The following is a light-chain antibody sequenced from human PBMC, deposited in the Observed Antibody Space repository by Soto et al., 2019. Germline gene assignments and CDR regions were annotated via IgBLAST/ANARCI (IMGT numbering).Light chain of an antibody. Sequence: QSVLTQPPSASGTPGQRVSFSCSGSSSNIGSNTVNWYQQLPGAAPKLLIYSNIQRPSGVPDRFSGSKSGTSASLAISGLQSEDEADYYCAAWDDSLHVIFGGGTKLTVL. CDR2: SNI. J-gene: IGLJ2*01. CDR1: SSNIGSNT. V-gene: IGLV1-44*01. CDR3: AAWDDSLHVI.